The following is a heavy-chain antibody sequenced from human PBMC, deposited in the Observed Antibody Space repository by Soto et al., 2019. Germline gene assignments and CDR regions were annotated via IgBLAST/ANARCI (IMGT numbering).Heavy chain of an antibody. J-gene: IGHJ5*02. Sequence: PGGSLRLSCAASGFTFSSYSMNWVRQAPGKDLEWIASISTTSSNIYYADSVKGRFTISRDNAKSSLYLQMNGLRAEDTAVYYCARDSRGVATPSLGYVGFEHWGQ. CDR2: ISTTSSNI. CDR3: ARDSRGVATPSLGYVGFEH. D-gene: IGHD5-12*01. CDR1: GFTFSSYS. V-gene: IGHV3-21*01.